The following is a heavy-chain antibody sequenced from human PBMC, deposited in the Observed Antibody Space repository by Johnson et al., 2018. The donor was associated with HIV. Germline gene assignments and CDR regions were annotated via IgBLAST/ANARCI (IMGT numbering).Heavy chain of an antibody. J-gene: IGHJ3*02. V-gene: IGHV3-30*01. D-gene: IGHD2-15*01. Sequence: RFTISRDNSKNTLYLQMNSLRAEDTAVYFCARGVKLQLSVVDAFDIWGQGTMVTVSS. CDR3: ARGVKLQLSVVDAFDI.